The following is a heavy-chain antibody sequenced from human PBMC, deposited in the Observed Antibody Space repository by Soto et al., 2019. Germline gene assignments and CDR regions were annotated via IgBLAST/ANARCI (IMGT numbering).Heavy chain of an antibody. D-gene: IGHD2-2*01. CDR1: GFTFSSYG. Sequence: EVPLVDSGGGLVQPGGSLRLSCVASGFTFSSYGMHWVRQAPGERLEYVSAISSNGGLTFYANSVKGRFTIFRDNSETTLYPQMGRLRPEAMAVYYCARGPAVGKGYFDLWGRGSLVTVSS. CDR3: ARGPAVGKGYFDL. J-gene: IGHJ2*01. V-gene: IGHV3-64*01. CDR2: ISSNGGLT.